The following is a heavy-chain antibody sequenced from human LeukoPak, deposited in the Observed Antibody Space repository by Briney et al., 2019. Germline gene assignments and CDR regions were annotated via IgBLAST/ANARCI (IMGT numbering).Heavy chain of an antibody. J-gene: IGHJ3*02. CDR3: ASFGILVSWGAFDI. V-gene: IGHV3-7*01. CDR2: IKEDGSIK. Sequence: AGGSLRLSCAASGFMFNDYAMNWVRQAPGKGPEWVASIKEDGSIKYYVDSVKGRFTISRDNAKNSLYLQMSSLRAEDTAVYYCASFGILVSWGAFDIWGQGTMVTVSS. CDR1: GFMFNDYA. D-gene: IGHD5/OR15-5a*01.